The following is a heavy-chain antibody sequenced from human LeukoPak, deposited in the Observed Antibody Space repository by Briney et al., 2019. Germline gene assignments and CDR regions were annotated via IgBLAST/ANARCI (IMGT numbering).Heavy chain of an antibody. D-gene: IGHD4-23*01. V-gene: IGHV3-30-3*01. Sequence: GRSPRLSCAASGFTFSSYAMHWVRQAPGKGLEWVAVISYDGSNKYYADSVKGRFTISRDNSKNTLYLQVNSLRAEDTAVYYCAREDYGGNWFDYWGQGTLVTVSS. CDR2: ISYDGSNK. CDR1: GFTFSSYA. CDR3: AREDYGGNWFDY. J-gene: IGHJ4*02.